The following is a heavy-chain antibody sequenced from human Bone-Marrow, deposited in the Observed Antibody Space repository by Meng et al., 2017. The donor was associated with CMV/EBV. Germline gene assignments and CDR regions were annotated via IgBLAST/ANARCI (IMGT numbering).Heavy chain of an antibody. D-gene: IGHD3-3*01. Sequence: ASVKVSCKASGYTFTSYGISWVRQAPGQGLEWMGWISAYNGNTNYAQKLQGRVTMTTDTSTSTAYVELRSLRSDDTAVYYCAREYRQTYYDFWSGYFHDYGMGVWGQGTTVTVSS. CDR1: GYTFTSYG. CDR3: AREYRQTYYDFWSGYFHDYGMGV. V-gene: IGHV1-18*01. CDR2: ISAYNGNT. J-gene: IGHJ6*02.